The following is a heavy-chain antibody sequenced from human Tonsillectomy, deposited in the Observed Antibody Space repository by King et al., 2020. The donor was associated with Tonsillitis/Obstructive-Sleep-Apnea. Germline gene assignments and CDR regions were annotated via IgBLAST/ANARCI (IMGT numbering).Heavy chain of an antibody. Sequence: QLVQSGGGVVQPGRSLRLSCAASGFTFSTYAMHWVRQAPGKGLEWVAVISYDGSNNYYADSVKGRFTISRDNSKNTLYLQMNILRDEDTAVYYCARDRDCSSTSCYNAFDIWGQGTMVTVSS. CDR2: ISYDGSNN. J-gene: IGHJ3*02. D-gene: IGHD2-2*02. CDR1: GFTFSTYA. CDR3: ARDRDCSSTSCYNAFDI. V-gene: IGHV3-30*04.